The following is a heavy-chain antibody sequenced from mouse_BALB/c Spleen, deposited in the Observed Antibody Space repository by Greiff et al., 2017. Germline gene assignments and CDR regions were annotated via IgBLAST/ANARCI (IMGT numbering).Heavy chain of an antibody. CDR3: ARTGMITADY. CDR1: GYSITSGYY. J-gene: IGHJ2*01. V-gene: IGHV3-6*02. Sequence: EVKLMESGPGLVKPSQSLSLTCSVTGYSITSGYYWNWIRQFPGNKLEWMGYISYDGSNNYNPSLKNRISITRDTSKNQFFLKLNSVTTEDTATYYCARTGMITADYWGQGTTLTVSS. D-gene: IGHD2-4*01. CDR2: ISYDGSN.